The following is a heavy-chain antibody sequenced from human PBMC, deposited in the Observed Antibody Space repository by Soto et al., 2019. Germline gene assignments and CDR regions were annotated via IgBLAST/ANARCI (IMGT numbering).Heavy chain of an antibody. J-gene: IGHJ4*02. CDR3: ARGYCSSTSCYAGIYGY. D-gene: IGHD2-2*01. V-gene: IGHV4-39*01. CDR1: GGSISSSSYY. CDR2: IYYSGST. Sequence: SETLSLTCTVSGGSISSSSYYWGWIRQPPGKGLEWIGSIYYSGSTYYNPSLKSRVTISVDTSKNQFSLKLSSVTAADTAVYYCARGYCSSTSCYAGIYGYWGQGTLVTVSS.